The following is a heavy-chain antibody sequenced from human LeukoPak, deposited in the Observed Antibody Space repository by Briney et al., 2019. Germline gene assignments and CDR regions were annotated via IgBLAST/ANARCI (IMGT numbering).Heavy chain of an antibody. D-gene: IGHD3-16*01. CDR3: ARPRPGWSSVMPYFDY. V-gene: IGHV3-7*01. Sequence: GESLRLSCAASGFTFSNSWMTWVRQAPGKGLEWVANIKHDGTDKYYVDSVKGRFTISRDNAKNSLFLQMNSLRAEDTAVYYCARPRPGWSSVMPYFDYWGQGTLVTVSS. J-gene: IGHJ4*02. CDR1: GFTFSNSW. CDR2: IKHDGTDK.